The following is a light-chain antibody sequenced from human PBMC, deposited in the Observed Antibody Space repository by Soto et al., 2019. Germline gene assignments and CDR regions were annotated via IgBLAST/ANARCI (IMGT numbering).Light chain of an antibody. J-gene: IGKJ1*01. Sequence: EIVLTQSPCTLSLSPGERATLSWRASQSVSNNYLAWYQQKPGQAPRLVIYGASNRATGIPDRFSGSGSGTDFTLTISRLEPEDFAVYYCQQYGGSLRGTFGQGTKVDIK. CDR1: QSVSNNY. CDR2: GAS. CDR3: QQYGGSLRGT. V-gene: IGKV3-20*01.